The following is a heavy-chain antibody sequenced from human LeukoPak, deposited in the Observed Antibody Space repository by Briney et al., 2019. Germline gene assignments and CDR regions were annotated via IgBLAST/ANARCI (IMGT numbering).Heavy chain of an antibody. Sequence: GGSLRLSCAASGFTFSSYWMHWARQAPGKGLECVANIKPDGSEKYYVDSVKGRFTISRDNAKNSLYLQMNGLRADDTAVYYCAAGSYFDHWGQGTLVAVSS. V-gene: IGHV3-7*01. D-gene: IGHD3-10*01. CDR1: GFTFSSYW. CDR2: IKPDGSEK. CDR3: AAGSYFDH. J-gene: IGHJ4*02.